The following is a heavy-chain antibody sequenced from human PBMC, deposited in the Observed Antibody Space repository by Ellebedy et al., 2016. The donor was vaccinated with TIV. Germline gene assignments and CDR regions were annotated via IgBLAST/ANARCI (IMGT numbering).Heavy chain of an antibody. J-gene: IGHJ6*03. D-gene: IGHD1-26*01. CDR3: ARARIVGGGNYYYYMDV. CDR2: INPNSGGT. CDR1: GYTFTGYY. Sequence: ASVKVSCXASGYTFTGYYMHWVRQAPGQGLEWMGWINPNSGGTNYAQKFQGRVTMTRDTSISTAYMELSRLRSDDTAVYYCARARIVGGGNYYYYMDVWGKGTTVTVSS. V-gene: IGHV1-2*02.